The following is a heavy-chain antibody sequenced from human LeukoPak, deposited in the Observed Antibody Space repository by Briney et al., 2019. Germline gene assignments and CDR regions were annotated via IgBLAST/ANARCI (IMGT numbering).Heavy chain of an antibody. CDR3: ARRTYYYDSSGPSGDY. CDR1: GGSITSGNFY. D-gene: IGHD3-22*01. J-gene: IGHJ4*02. V-gene: IGHV4-61*02. Sequence: SETLSLTCTVSGGSITSGNFYCSWIRQPAGKGLEWIGRIYGSGSTNYSPSLRSRVTISVDTSKNQFSLKLSSVTAADTAVYYCARRTYYYDSSGPSGDYWGQGTPVTVSS. CDR2: IYGSGST.